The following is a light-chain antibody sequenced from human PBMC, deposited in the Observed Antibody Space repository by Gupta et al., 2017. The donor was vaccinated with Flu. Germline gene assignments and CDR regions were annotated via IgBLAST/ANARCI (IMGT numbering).Light chain of an antibody. CDR1: SSDVSGINY. Sequence: MTITSTGASSDVSGINYVSWFQQHPGTAPKVLIYENNKRPSGISDRFSGSKSGTTASLSITGLQAGDEADYYCSSCETSRSPWVFGGGTKLTVL. CDR2: ENN. J-gene: IGLJ2*01. V-gene: IGLV2-14*01. CDR3: SSCETSRSPWV.